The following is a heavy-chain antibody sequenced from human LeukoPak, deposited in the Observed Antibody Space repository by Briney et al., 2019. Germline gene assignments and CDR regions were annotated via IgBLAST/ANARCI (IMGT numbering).Heavy chain of an antibody. Sequence: SETLSLTCTVSGDSISTYYWSWIRQPPGKGLEWIGYFYYSGSTNYNPSLKSRVTILVDTSKNQFSLKLSSVTAADTALYYCARAQYSSSPLYYGMDVWGQGTTVTVSS. CDR3: ARAQYSSSPLYYGMDV. CDR1: GDSISTYY. D-gene: IGHD6-13*01. V-gene: IGHV4-59*08. CDR2: FYYSGST. J-gene: IGHJ6*02.